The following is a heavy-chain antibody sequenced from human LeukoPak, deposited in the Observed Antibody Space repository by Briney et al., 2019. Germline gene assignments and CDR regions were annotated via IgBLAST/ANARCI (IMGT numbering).Heavy chain of an antibody. Sequence: GASVKVSCKASGYTFTSYGLSWVRQAPGQGLEWMGWISTYNGNTNYAQKLQGRVTMTTDTSTSTAYMELRSLRSDDTAVYYCAGDGHPGWDCSRASCYAVDYWGQGTLVTVSS. CDR2: ISTYNGNT. J-gene: IGHJ4*02. D-gene: IGHD2-2*01. V-gene: IGHV1-18*01. CDR1: GYTFTSYG. CDR3: AGDGHPGWDCSRASCYAVDY.